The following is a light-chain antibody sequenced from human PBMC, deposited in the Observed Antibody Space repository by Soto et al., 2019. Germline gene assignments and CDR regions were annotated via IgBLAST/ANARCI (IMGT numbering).Light chain of an antibody. CDR3: QQYYSTTAT. Sequence: DIVMTQSPDSLAVSLGERATINCKSSQSVLYRSNNKNYLAWYQQKPGQPPKLLIYWASTRESGVPDRFSGSGSGTDFTLTISSLQAEDVAVYYCQQYYSTTATFGQGTKLEIK. V-gene: IGKV4-1*01. CDR1: QSVLYRSNNKNY. CDR2: WAS. J-gene: IGKJ2*01.